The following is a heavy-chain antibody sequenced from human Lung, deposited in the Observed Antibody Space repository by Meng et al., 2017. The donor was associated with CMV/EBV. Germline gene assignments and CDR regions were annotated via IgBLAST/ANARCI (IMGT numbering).Heavy chain of an antibody. CDR2: ISSSGDII. D-gene: IGHD3-3*01. V-gene: IGHV3-11*04. Sequence: GGSXTLXCAASGFTFSDYYMTWVRRAPGKGLEWISYISSSGDIILYADSVKGRFIISRDNAAKSLYLQMNSLRAEDTAIYFCARCKIYDFSFYGMDVWGQGTXVTVSS. CDR3: ARCKIYDFSFYGMDV. J-gene: IGHJ6*02. CDR1: GFTFSDYY.